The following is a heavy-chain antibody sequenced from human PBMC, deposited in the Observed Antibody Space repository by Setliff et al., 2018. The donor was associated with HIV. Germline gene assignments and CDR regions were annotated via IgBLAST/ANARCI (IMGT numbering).Heavy chain of an antibody. CDR1: GGSISSNSYY. Sequence: SETLSLTCTVSGGSISSNSYYWGWFRQPPGKGLEWIGSIYYSGSTYYTPSLKSRVTISVDTSQNQFSLKLNSVTAADTAVYYCARRGIAAAGSDSGGQGTLVTVSS. CDR3: ARRGIAAAGSDS. D-gene: IGHD6-13*01. J-gene: IGHJ4*02. V-gene: IGHV4-39*01. CDR2: IYYSGST.